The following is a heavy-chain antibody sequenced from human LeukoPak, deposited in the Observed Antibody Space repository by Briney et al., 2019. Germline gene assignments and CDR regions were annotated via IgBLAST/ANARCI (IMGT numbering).Heavy chain of an antibody. Sequence: PSETLSLTCTVSGGSISSYYWSWIRQPPGKGLEWIGYIYYSGSTNYNPSLKSRVTISVDTSKNQFSLKLSSVTAADTAVYYCARSDTVATIAFDYWGQGTLVTVSS. CDR1: GGSISSYY. V-gene: IGHV4-59*01. D-gene: IGHD5-12*01. J-gene: IGHJ4*02. CDR2: IYYSGST. CDR3: ARSDTVATIAFDY.